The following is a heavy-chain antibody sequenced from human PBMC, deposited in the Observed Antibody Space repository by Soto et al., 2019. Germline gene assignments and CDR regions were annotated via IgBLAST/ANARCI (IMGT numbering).Heavy chain of an antibody. CDR1: GFNVSSNY. V-gene: IGHV3-53*01. CDR2: IYSGGST. D-gene: IGHD2-2*01. CDR3: AGGPTVGISTS. J-gene: IGHJ4*02. Sequence: EVQLVESGGGLIQPGGSLRLSCAASGFNVSSNYMSWVRQAPGKGLEWLSVIYSGGSTYYAESVKGRVTISRDNSKNTLNLQMNALRVEETAVYYCAGGPTVGISTSWGKGTLVTVSS.